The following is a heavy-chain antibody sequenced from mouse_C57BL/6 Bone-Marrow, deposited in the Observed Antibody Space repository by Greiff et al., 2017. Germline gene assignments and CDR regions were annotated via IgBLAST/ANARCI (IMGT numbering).Heavy chain of an antibody. CDR2: IYPGSGST. D-gene: IGHD1-1*01. Sequence: QVQLQQPGAELVKPGASVKMSCKASGYTFTSYWITWVKQRPGQGLEWIGDIYPGSGSTNYNEKFKSKATLTVDTSSSTAYMQLSSLTSEDSAVYYCANYYCSSPWFAYWGQGTLVTVSA. CDR3: ANYYCSSPWFAY. J-gene: IGHJ3*01. CDR1: GYTFTSYW. V-gene: IGHV1-55*01.